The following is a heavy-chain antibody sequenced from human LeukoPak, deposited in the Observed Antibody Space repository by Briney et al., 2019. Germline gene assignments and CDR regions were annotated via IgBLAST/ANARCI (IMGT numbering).Heavy chain of an antibody. CDR2: ISGSGGST. J-gene: IGHJ4*02. D-gene: IGHD4-23*01. CDR3: AKVEGVTFDYGGDFDY. CDR1: GFTFSSYA. Sequence: GGSLRLSCAASGFTFSSYAMSWVRQAPGKGLEWVSAISGSGGSTYYADSVKGQFTISRDNSKNTLYLQMNSLRAEDTAVYYCAKVEGVTFDYGGDFDYWGQGTLVTVSS. V-gene: IGHV3-23*01.